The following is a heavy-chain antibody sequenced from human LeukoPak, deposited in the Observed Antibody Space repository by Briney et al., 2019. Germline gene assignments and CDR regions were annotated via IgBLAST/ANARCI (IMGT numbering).Heavy chain of an antibody. D-gene: IGHD5-18*01. V-gene: IGHV1-69*04. J-gene: IGHJ4*02. Sequence: SVKVSCKASGGTFSSYAISWVRRAPGQGLEWMGRIIPILGIANYAQKFQGRVTITADKSTSTAYMELSSLRSEDTAVYYCARGGYSYGYDYWGQGTLVTVSS. CDR3: ARGGYSYGYDY. CDR1: GGTFSSYA. CDR2: IIPILGIA.